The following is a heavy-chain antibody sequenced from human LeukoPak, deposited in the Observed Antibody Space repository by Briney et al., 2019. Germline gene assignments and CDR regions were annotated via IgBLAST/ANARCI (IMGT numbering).Heavy chain of an antibody. CDR3: AKLIAAAGNFDY. CDR1: GFTFSSYG. V-gene: IGHV3-30*18. J-gene: IGHJ4*02. CDR2: ISYDGSNK. D-gene: IGHD6-13*01. Sequence: GGSLRLSCAASGFTFSSYGMHWVRQAPGKGLEWVAVISYDGSNKYYADPVKGRFTIPRDNSKNTLYLQMNSLRAEDTAVYYCAKLIAAAGNFDYWGQGTLVTVSS.